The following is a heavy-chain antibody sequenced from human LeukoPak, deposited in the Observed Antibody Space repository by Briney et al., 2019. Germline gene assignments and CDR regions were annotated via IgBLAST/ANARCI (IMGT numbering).Heavy chain of an antibody. CDR2: ISYDGSNK. J-gene: IGHJ4*02. Sequence: GGSLRLSCAASGFTFSSYGMHWVRQAPGKGLEWVAVISYDGSNKYYADSVKGRFTISRDNSKNTLYLQMNSLRAEDTAVYYCAKAISGSYGFTTDWGQGTLVTVSS. CDR1: GFTFSSYG. CDR3: AKAISGSYGFTTD. D-gene: IGHD1-26*01. V-gene: IGHV3-30*18.